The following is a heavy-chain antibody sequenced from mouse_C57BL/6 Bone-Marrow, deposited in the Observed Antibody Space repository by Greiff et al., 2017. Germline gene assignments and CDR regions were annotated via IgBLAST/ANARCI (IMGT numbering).Heavy chain of an antibody. D-gene: IGHD1-1*01. V-gene: IGHV5-6*01. J-gene: IGHJ4*01. CDR3: ARDDYYGSSRYAMDY. Sequence: EVQLVESGGDLVKPGGSLKLSCAASGFTFSGYGMSWVRQTPDKRLEWVATISSGGSYTYYPDSVKGRFTISRDNAKNTLYLQMSSLKSEDTAMYYCARDDYYGSSRYAMDYWGQGTSVTVSS. CDR1: GFTFSGYG. CDR2: ISSGGSYT.